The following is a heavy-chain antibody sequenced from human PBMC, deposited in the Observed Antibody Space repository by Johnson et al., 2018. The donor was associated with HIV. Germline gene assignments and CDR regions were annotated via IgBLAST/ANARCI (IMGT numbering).Heavy chain of an antibody. D-gene: IGHD1-26*01. Sequence: MLLVESGGGLVQPGGSLRLSCAASGVTFSNYAMSWVRQAPGKGLEWVSAISGSGDTAYYADSVKGRFTISRDNAKNSLYLQMNSLRAEDTALYYCARDQGFRVGPIADDAFDIWGQGTVVTVSS. CDR1: GVTFSNYA. CDR2: ISGSGDTA. CDR3: ARDQGFRVGPIADDAFDI. J-gene: IGHJ3*02. V-gene: IGHV3-23*04.